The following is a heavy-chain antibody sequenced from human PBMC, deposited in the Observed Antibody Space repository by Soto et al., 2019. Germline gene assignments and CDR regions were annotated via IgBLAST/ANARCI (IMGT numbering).Heavy chain of an antibody. CDR2: IIVSGGRT. Sequence: GGSLRLSCAASGFTFSAYAMTWVRQAPGKGLEWVSTIIVSGGRTYYADSVKGRFTISKDNPKNMLFLQVNSLRDEDTAVYYCAKGSGYDHYYGRDAWGQGNPV. V-gene: IGHV3-23*01. CDR1: GFTFSAYA. J-gene: IGHJ6*02. D-gene: IGHD2-15*01. CDR3: AKGSGYDHYYGRDA.